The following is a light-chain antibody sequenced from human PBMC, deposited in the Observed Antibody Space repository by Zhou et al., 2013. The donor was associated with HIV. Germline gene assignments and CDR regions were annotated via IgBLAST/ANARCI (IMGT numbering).Light chain of an antibody. CDR1: QSITTF. CDR2: KAS. J-gene: IGKJ1*01. CDR3: QQYKTEPWT. Sequence: DIQMTQSPSTLSASVGDKVTITCRASQSITTFLAWYQQKPGEAPKVLIYKASGLESGVPSRFSGSGSGTEFSLTINNLQPDDFATYYCQQYKTEPWTYGLGT. V-gene: IGKV1-5*03.